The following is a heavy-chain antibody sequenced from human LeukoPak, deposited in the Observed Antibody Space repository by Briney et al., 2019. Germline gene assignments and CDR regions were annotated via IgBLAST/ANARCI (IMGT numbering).Heavy chain of an antibody. CDR1: GFTFSTYA. CDR2: ISGSGGGT. J-gene: IGHJ6*03. Sequence: GGSLRLSCAASGFTFSTYAMSWVRQAAGKGLEWVSLISGSGGGTYYADSVKGRFTISRDNSKNTLYLQMNSLRAEDTAVYYCARDSTVVSDFWSGTYYYYYMDVWGKGTTVTVSS. V-gene: IGHV3-23*01. D-gene: IGHD3-3*01. CDR3: ARDSTVVSDFWSGTYYYYYMDV.